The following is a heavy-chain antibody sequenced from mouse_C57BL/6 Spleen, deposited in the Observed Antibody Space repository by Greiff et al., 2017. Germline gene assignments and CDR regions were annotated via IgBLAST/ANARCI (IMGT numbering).Heavy chain of an antibody. CDR1: GYAFSSYW. J-gene: IGHJ3*01. Sequence: QVQLQQSGAELVKPGASVKISCKASGYAFSSYWMNWVKQRPGKGLEWIGQIYPGDGDTNYNGKFKGKATLTADKSSSTAYMQLSSLTSEDSAVYFCARVGNDGYSFAYWGQGTLVTVSA. D-gene: IGHD2-3*01. CDR2: IYPGDGDT. CDR3: ARVGNDGYSFAY. V-gene: IGHV1-80*01.